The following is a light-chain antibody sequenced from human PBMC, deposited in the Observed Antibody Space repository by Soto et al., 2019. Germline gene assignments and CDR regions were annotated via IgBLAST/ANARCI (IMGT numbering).Light chain of an antibody. CDR1: QSVLYSSNNKNY. CDR3: QQYDSNPVT. CDR2: WAS. V-gene: IGKV4-1*01. Sequence: DIVMTQSPDSLAVSLGERATINCKSSQSVLYSSNNKNYFAWYQQKPGQPPKLLIYWASTRESGVPDRFSGSGSGTDFTLTISSLQAEDVAVYYCQQYDSNPVTFGQGTKVEIK. J-gene: IGKJ1*01.